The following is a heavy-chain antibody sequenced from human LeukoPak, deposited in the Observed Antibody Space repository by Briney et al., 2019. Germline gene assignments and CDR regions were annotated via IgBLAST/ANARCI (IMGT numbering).Heavy chain of an antibody. V-gene: IGHV1-69*04. D-gene: IGHD2-2*01. J-gene: IGHJ4*02. CDR2: IIPILGIA. Sequence: GSSVKVSCKASGGTFSSYAISWVRQAPGQGLEWMGRIIPILGIANYAQKFQGRVTITTDESTSTAYMELSSLRSEDTAVYYCARGGGFGGYCSSTSCPPYFDYWGQGTLVTVSS. CDR1: GGTFSSYA. CDR3: ARGGGFGGYCSSTSCPPYFDY.